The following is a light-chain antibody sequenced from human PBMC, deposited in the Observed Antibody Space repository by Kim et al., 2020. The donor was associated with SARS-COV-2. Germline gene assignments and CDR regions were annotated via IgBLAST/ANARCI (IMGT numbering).Light chain of an antibody. CDR1: SLRSYY. J-gene: IGLJ2*01. Sequence: SSELTQDPAVSVALGQTVGITCQGDSLRSYYASWYQQKPGQAPVLVIYGENNRPSGIPDRFSGSRSGNTVSLTITGAQAEDEADYYCDSRDRGGNRIVFGGGTHLTVL. CDR3: DSRDRGGNRIV. V-gene: IGLV3-19*01. CDR2: GEN.